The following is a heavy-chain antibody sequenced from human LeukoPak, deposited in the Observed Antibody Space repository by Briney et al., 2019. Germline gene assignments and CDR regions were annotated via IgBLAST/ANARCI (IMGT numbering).Heavy chain of an antibody. Sequence: SETLSLTCAVYGGSFSGYYWSWIRQPPGKGLEWIGEINHSGSTNYNPSLKSRVTISVDTSKNQFSLRLSSVTAADTAVYYCASPGIVAAGTDRGFDYWGQGTLVTVSS. CDR1: GGSFSGYY. V-gene: IGHV4-34*01. J-gene: IGHJ4*02. D-gene: IGHD6-13*01. CDR2: INHSGST. CDR3: ASPGIVAAGTDRGFDY.